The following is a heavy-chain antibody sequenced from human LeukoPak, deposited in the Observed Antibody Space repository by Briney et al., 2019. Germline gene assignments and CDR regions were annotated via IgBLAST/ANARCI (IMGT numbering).Heavy chain of an antibody. CDR1: GFTFSSYA. V-gene: IGHV3-23*01. CDR2: ISGSGGST. J-gene: IGHJ4*02. CDR3: AGETGYVFHY. Sequence: GGSLRLSCAASGFTFSSYAMSWVRQAPGKGLEWVSAISGSGGSTYYAGSVKGRFTLSRDNSKNTLYLQMNSLRPEDTAVYYCAGETGYVFHYWGQGTLVTVSS. D-gene: IGHD2-15*01.